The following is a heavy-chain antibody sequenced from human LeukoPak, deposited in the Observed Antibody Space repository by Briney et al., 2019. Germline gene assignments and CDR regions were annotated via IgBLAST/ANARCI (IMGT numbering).Heavy chain of an antibody. CDR2: IYHSGST. CDR3: AREGQSRGLRSYLGGGQDY. D-gene: IGHD1-26*01. Sequence: SETLSLTCTVSGYSISSGYYWGWIRQPPGKGLEWIGSIYHSGSTYYNPSLKSRATISVDTSKNQFSLKLSSVTAADTAVYYCAREGQSRGLRSYLGGGQDYWGQGTLVTVSS. V-gene: IGHV4-38-2*02. J-gene: IGHJ4*02. CDR1: GYSISSGYY.